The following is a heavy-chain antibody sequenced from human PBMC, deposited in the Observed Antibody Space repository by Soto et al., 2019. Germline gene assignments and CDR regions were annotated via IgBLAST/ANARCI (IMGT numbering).Heavy chain of an antibody. J-gene: IGHJ4*02. CDR1: GLLINSVY. V-gene: IGHV3-53*01. Sequence: EVQLVESGGGLIPPGGSLRLSCAASGLLINSVYMTWVRQAPGKGLEWLSMINSDGSTLYAESVKGRFTISRDNSKNRLDLQMNSLRAEDTAMYYCARSGYSFAWGYWGQGTLVIVTS. CDR2: INSDGST. CDR3: ARSGYSFAWGY. D-gene: IGHD5-18*01.